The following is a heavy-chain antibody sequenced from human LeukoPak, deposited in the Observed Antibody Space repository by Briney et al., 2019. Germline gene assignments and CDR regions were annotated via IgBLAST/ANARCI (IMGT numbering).Heavy chain of an antibody. CDR3: ARGTGEGYTYGRYYFDY. CDR2: INPNSGGT. Sequence: ASVKVSCKASGYTFTGYYMHWVRQAPGQGLEWMGWINPNSGGTDYAQKFQGRVTMTRDTSISTAYMELSRLRSDDTAVYYCARGTGEGYTYGRYYFDYWGQGTLVTVSS. J-gene: IGHJ4*02. CDR1: GYTFTGYY. D-gene: IGHD5-18*01. V-gene: IGHV1-2*02.